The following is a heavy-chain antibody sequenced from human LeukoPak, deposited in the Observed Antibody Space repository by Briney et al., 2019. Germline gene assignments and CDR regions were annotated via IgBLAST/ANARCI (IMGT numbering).Heavy chain of an antibody. J-gene: IGHJ5*02. D-gene: IGHD2-2*01. Sequence: SETLSLTCTVSGGSISSYYWSWIRQPPGKGLEWIGYIYYSGSTNYNPSLKSRVTISVDTSKNQFPLKLSSVTAADTAVYYCARTSIVVVPAADNWFDPWGQGTLVTVSS. V-gene: IGHV4-59*01. CDR2: IYYSGST. CDR3: ARTSIVVVPAADNWFDP. CDR1: GGSISSYY.